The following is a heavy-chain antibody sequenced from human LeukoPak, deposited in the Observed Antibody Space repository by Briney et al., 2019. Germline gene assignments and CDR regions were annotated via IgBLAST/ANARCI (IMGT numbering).Heavy chain of an antibody. Sequence: KPSETLSLTCAVYGGSFSGYYWSWIRQPPGKGLEWIGEINHSGSTNYNPSLKSRVTISVYTSKNQFSLKLSSVTAADTAVYYCARWRVTTAIDYWGQGTLVTVSS. CDR1: GGSFSGYY. V-gene: IGHV4-34*01. D-gene: IGHD4-17*01. J-gene: IGHJ4*02. CDR3: ARWRVTTAIDY. CDR2: INHSGST.